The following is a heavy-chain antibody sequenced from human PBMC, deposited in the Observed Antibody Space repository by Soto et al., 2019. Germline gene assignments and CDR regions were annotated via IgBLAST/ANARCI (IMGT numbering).Heavy chain of an antibody. CDR1: GGSITSFF. J-gene: IGHJ5*02. CDR3: ARIGAATTS. Sequence: PSETLSLTCTVSGGSITSFFWNWIRQPPGKGLEWIGNLYSGTTKYNPSLKSRVTISADTSKNQFSLSLRSVTAADTAVYYCARIGAATTSWGLGTLVTVSS. CDR2: LYSGTT. V-gene: IGHV4-59*08. D-gene: IGHD6-13*01.